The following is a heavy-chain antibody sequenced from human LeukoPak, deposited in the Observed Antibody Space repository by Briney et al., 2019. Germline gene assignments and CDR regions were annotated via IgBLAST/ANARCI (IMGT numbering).Heavy chain of an antibody. CDR3: ARISRYYYGSSGGNY. J-gene: IGHJ4*02. V-gene: IGHV3-53*01. CDR1: GFTVSSNY. D-gene: IGHD3-22*01. Sequence: GGSLRLSCAASGFTVSSNYMSWVRQTPGKGLEWVSVIYSGGSTYYADSVKGRFTISRDNSKNTLYLQMNSLRAEDTAVYYCARISRYYYGSSGGNYWGQGTLVTVSS. CDR2: IYSGGST.